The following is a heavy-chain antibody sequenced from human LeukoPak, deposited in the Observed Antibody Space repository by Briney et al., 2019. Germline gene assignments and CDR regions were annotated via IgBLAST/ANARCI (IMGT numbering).Heavy chain of an antibody. CDR2: INPNSGGT. J-gene: IGHJ4*02. CDR1: VYTFTVYY. V-gene: IGHV1-2*02. Sequence: ASVEVSCKASVYTFTVYYMHWVRQAPGQGLEWMGWINPNSGGTNYAQKFQGRVTMTRDTSISTAYMELSRLRSDDTAVYYCAREGAVADKATTLGYWGQGTLVTVSS. D-gene: IGHD6-19*01. CDR3: AREGAVADKATTLGY.